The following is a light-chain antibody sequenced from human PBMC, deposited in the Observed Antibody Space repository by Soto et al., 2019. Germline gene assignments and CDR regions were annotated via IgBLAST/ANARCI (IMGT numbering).Light chain of an antibody. CDR2: GAS. V-gene: IGKV3-20*01. CDR1: QSVSSSY. Sequence: EIVLTQSPGTLSLSPGERATLSCRASQSVSSSYLAWYQQKPGQAPSLLIYGASSRATGIADRFRGSGSGTAFNLTISTLELEDFGVYYCQPDGNSPPWTFGQGPNV. J-gene: IGKJ1*01. CDR3: QPDGNSPPWT.